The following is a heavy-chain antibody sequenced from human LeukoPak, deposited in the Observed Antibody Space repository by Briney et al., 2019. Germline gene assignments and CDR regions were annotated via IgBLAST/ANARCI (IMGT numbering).Heavy chain of an antibody. D-gene: IGHD2-15*01. CDR1: GDTFIPYT. Sequence: SVKVSCEASGDTFIPYTFSWVRQAPGQGLEWIGRIIPSLDVANYAQKFQGRVTLSVDRDTATTYMEVTSLRSEDTAIYYCARDHCSPGTCLGGHWGQGTLVTVSS. J-gene: IGHJ4*02. V-gene: IGHV1-69*04. CDR2: IIPSLDVA. CDR3: ARDHCSPGTCLGGH.